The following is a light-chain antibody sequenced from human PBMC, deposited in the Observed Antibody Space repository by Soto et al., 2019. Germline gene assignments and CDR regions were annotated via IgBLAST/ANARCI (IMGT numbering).Light chain of an antibody. CDR2: GAS. Sequence: EIVLTQSPGTLSLSPGERATLSCRASQSVSSSYLAWYQQKPGQAPRLLIYGASSRSTVIPDRFSVSGSGTDFTLTISRLEPEYFAVYYCQQYGSSPQTFGQGTKVEIK. J-gene: IGKJ1*01. CDR3: QQYGSSPQT. V-gene: IGKV3-20*01. CDR1: QSVSSSY.